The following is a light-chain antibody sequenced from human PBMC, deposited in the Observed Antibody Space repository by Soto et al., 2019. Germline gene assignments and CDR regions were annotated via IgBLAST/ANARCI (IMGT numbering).Light chain of an antibody. CDR2: EVS. V-gene: IGLV2-14*01. J-gene: IGLJ2*01. CDR1: SSDVGGYKY. Sequence: QSALTQPASVSGSTGQSITISCTGTSSDVGGYKYVSWYQQHPDRAPKLMIYEVSNRPSGVSNRFSGSKSGNTASLPISGLQAEDEADYYCSSYTTSSAVVFGGGTKLTGL. CDR3: SSYTTSSAVV.